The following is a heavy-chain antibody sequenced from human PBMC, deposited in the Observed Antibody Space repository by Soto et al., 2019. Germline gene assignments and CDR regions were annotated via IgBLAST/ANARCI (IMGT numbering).Heavy chain of an antibody. CDR3: GGGNFNFKREGSLFPTPFDL. CDR2: IIPDFAIT. V-gene: IGHV1-69*17. CDR1: GDTFASYG. Sequence: QVQLVQSGAEVKRPGSSVKVSCSASGDTFASYGISWVRQAPGQGLEWLGGIIPDFAITKFAQKFQDRIIFPSDFSSGHAYRALARLVSAPPPLFFWGGGNFNFKREGSLFPTPFDLGGPGTPV. D-gene: IGHD3-16*01. J-gene: IGHJ4*02.